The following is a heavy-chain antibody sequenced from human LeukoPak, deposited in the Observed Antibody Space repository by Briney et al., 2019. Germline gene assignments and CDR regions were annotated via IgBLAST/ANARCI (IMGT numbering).Heavy chain of an antibody. CDR3: ARATKVVSGQAAWLDP. J-gene: IGHJ5*02. Sequence: ASVKVSCEASGYTFTAYYIHWLRQAPGQGPEWMGWINPDSGGTNNAQKFQGRVTMTRDTSINTAYMQLSSLRSDDTALYYCARATKVVSGQAAWLDPWGQGTLVIVSS. V-gene: IGHV1-2*02. D-gene: IGHD5/OR15-5a*01. CDR2: INPDSGGT. CDR1: GYTFTAYY.